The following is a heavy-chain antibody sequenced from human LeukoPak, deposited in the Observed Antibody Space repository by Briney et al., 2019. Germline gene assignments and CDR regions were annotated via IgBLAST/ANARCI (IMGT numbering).Heavy chain of an antibody. Sequence: PGGSLRLSCAASGFTFSDYYMTWIRQAPGKGLVWVSRINGDGNTINYADSVRGRFTISRDNAKNTLYLQMNSLRAEDTAVYYCARGKSGSYGLEDYLGHGTLVTVSS. CDR1: GFTFSDYY. J-gene: IGHJ4*01. D-gene: IGHD1-26*01. V-gene: IGHV3-74*01. CDR2: INGDGNTI. CDR3: ARGKSGSYGLEDY.